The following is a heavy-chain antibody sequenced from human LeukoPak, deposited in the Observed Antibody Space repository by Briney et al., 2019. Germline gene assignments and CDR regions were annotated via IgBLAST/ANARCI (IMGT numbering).Heavy chain of an antibody. CDR3: TSNYGSGSYYNGIDY. J-gene: IGHJ4*02. V-gene: IGHV3-20*04. CDR2: INWNGGRT. Sequence: PGGSLRLSCAASGFTFDDYGMSWVRQAPGKGLEWVSGINWNGGRTGYADSVKGRFTISRDNPKNSLYLQMNSLRAEDTALYYCTSNYGSGSYYNGIDYWGQGTLVTVSS. CDR1: GFTFDDYG. D-gene: IGHD3-10*01.